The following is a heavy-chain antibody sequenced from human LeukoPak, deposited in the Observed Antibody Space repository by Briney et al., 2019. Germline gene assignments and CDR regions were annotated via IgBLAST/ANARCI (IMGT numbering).Heavy chain of an antibody. D-gene: IGHD2-2*01. V-gene: IGHV1-69*05. CDR1: GGTFSSYA. J-gene: IGHJ4*02. CDR2: IIPIFGTA. CDR3: ARGGGVLGKYCSSTSCYGGHY. Sequence: SVKVSCKASGGTFSSYAISWVRQAPGQGLEWMGGIIPIFGTANYAQKFQGRVTITTDESPSTAYMELSSLRSANTAVYYCARGGGVLGKYCSSTSCYGGHYWGQGTLVTVSS.